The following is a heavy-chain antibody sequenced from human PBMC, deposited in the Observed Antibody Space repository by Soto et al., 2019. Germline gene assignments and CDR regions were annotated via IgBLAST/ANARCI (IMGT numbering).Heavy chain of an antibody. Sequence: GXSVKDSCKASGYTFTSYGISWVRQAPGQGLEWMGWISSYNGNTNYAQKLQGRVTMTTDTSTSTAYMELRSLRYDDTAVYYCAREPGRQQLVGYYYGMDVWGQGTTVTVSS. CDR2: ISSYNGNT. V-gene: IGHV1-18*04. J-gene: IGHJ6*02. D-gene: IGHD6-13*01. CDR3: AREPGRQQLVGYYYGMDV. CDR1: GYTFTSYG.